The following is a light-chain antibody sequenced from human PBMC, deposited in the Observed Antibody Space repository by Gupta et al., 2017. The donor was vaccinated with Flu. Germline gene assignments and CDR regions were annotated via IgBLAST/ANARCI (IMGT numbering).Light chain of an antibody. CDR2: GAS. V-gene: IGKV3-15*01. CDR1: QSVSSD. J-gene: IGKJ2*01. CDR3: QQDNKWPLT. Sequence: EIVMTQSPATLSVSPGERTTLSCRASQSVSSDLAWYQQKPGQAPRLLMSGASTRATGIPARFSGRGSGTEFTLTISSLQSEDLAVYYCQQDNKWPLTFGQGTKLEIK.